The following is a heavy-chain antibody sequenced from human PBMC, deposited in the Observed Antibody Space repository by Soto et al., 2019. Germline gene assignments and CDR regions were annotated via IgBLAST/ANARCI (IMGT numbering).Heavy chain of an antibody. CDR1: GFIFTNYW. Sequence: PWGSLRLSCAAFGFIFTNYWMSWVRQAPGKGLQWVANIKQDGNEKYYVDSVKGRFTISRDNGKNSLYLQMNSLRAEDTAVYYCAMAIVIPAANWFDSWGQGTLVTVSS. CDR3: AMAIVIPAANWFDS. V-gene: IGHV3-7*01. D-gene: IGHD2-2*01. CDR2: IKQDGNEK. J-gene: IGHJ5*01.